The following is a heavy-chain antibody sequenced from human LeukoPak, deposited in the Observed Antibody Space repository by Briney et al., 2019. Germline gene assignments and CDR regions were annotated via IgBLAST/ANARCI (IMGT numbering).Heavy chain of an antibody. D-gene: IGHD2-2*01. Sequence: ASVKVSCKASGYTLTSDGMNWVRQAPGQGLQWMGWIDTNTGNPTYAQGFTGRFVFSLDTSVSTAYLQISSLKAEDTAVYYCARALPGCYSTNCYGLDYWGQGTLVTVSS. CDR1: GYTLTSDG. J-gene: IGHJ4*02. CDR3: ARALPGCYSTNCYGLDY. V-gene: IGHV7-4-1*02. CDR2: IDTNTGNP.